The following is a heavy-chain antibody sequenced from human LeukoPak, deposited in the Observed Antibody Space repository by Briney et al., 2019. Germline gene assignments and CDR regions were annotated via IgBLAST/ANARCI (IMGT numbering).Heavy chain of an antibody. J-gene: IGHJ4*02. V-gene: IGHV1-24*01. D-gene: IGHD3-22*01. CDR1: GYTFTGYY. Sequence: ASVKVSCKASGYTFTGYYMHWVRQAPGKGLEWMGGFDPEDGETIYAQKFQGRVTMTEDTSTDTAYMELSSLRSEDTAVYYCATDSRSVSSGYANWGQGTLVTVSS. CDR3: ATDSRSVSSGYAN. CDR2: FDPEDGET.